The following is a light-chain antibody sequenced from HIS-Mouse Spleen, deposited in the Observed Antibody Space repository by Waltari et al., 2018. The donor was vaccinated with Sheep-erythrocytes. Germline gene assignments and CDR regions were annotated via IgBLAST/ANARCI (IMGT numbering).Light chain of an antibody. V-gene: IGLV3-1*01. J-gene: IGLJ3*02. Sequence: SYELTQPPSVSVSPGQTASITCSGDTLGAKSACLYQQKPGQSPVLVIYQDSKRPYGIPERFSGSNSGNTATLTISGTQAMDEADYYCQAWDSSTAWVFGGGTKLTVL. CDR2: QDS. CDR3: QAWDSSTAWV. CDR1: TLGAKS.